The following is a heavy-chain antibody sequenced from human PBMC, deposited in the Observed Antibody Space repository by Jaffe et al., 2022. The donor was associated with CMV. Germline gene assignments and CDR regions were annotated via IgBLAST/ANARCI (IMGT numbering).Heavy chain of an antibody. CDR1: GFTFSSYA. D-gene: IGHD3-10*01. J-gene: IGHJ4*02. Sequence: EVQLLESGGGLVQPGGSLRLSCAASGFTFSSYAMSWVRQAPGKGLEWVSAISGSGGSTYYADSVKGRFTISRDNSKNTLYLQMNSLRAEDTAVYYCANSLTRVWFGELLVDYFDYWGQGTLVTVSS. CDR3: ANSLTRVWFGELLVDYFDY. CDR2: ISGSGGST. V-gene: IGHV3-23*01.